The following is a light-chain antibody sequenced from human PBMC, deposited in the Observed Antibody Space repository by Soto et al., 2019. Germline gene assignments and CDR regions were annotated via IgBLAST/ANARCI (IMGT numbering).Light chain of an antibody. CDR3: QQYDPSPRT. CDR2: GAS. CDR1: QSVSSSY. V-gene: IGKV3-20*01. J-gene: IGKJ1*01. Sequence: IVLTQSPGTLSLSPGERATLSCRASQSVSSSYLAWYQQKPGQAPRLLIYGASSRATGIPNRFSGSGSGTDFTLTISRLEPEDFAVYYCQQYDPSPRTFGQGTKVEIK.